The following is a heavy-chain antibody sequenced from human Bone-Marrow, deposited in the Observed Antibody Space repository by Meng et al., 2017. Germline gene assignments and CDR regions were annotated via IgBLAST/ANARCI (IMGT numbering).Heavy chain of an antibody. CDR2: INHSGST. D-gene: IGHD5-24*01. J-gene: IGHJ4*02. CDR3: ARVETATTNPYFDY. V-gene: IGHV4-34*01. CDR1: GGSFSGYY. Sequence: QVQLQQWGAGLFKPSETLSLTCAVYGGSFSGYYWSWIRQPPGKGLEWIGEINHSGSTNYNPSLKSRVTISVDTSKNHFSLNLSSVTAADTSVYFCARVETATTNPYFDYWGQGTLVTVSS.